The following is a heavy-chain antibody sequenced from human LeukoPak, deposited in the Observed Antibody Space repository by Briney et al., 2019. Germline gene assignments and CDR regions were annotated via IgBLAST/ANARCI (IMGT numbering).Heavy chain of an antibody. J-gene: IGHJ6*02. V-gene: IGHV3-11*01. CDR3: ARDQYGSGRRYYYGMDV. CDR1: GFTFSDYY. CDR2: ISSSGSTI. D-gene: IGHD3-10*01. Sequence: TGGSLRLSCAACGFTFSDYYMSWSRQAPGKGLEWVSYISSSGSTIYYADSVKGRFTISRDNAKNSLYLQMNSLRAEDTAVYYCARDQYGSGRRYYYGMDVWGQGTTVTVSS.